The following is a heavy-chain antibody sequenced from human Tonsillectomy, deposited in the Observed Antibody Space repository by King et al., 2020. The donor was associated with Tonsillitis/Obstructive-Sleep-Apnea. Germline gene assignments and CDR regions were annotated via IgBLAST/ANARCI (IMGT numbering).Heavy chain of an antibody. V-gene: IGHV4-59*08. Sequence: VQLQESGPGLVKPSETLSLTCTVSGGSISSYYWSWIRQPPGKGLEWIGYIYYSGSTNYNPSLKSRVTISVDTSKNQFSLKLSSVTAADTAVYYCAGLITMIVGGDWVHPWGQGTLVTVSS. CDR2: IYYSGST. CDR3: AGLITMIVGGDWVHP. J-gene: IGHJ5*02. CDR1: GGSISSYY. D-gene: IGHD3-22*01.